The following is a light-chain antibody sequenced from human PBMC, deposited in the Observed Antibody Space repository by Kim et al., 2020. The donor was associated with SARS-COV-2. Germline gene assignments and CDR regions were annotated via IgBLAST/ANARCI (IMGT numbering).Light chain of an antibody. Sequence: VPPGEIATLSCRARQSVCSNLAWYQQKPGQAPRLLIYGATTRATGIPARFGGSGSGTEFTLTISSLQSEDFALYYCQQYNNRPLTFAGGTKVDIK. J-gene: IGKJ4*01. V-gene: IGKV3-15*01. CDR2: GAT. CDR1: QSVCSN. CDR3: QQYNNRPLT.